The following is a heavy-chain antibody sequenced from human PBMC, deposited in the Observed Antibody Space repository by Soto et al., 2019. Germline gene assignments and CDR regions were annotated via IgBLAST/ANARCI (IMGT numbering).Heavy chain of an antibody. CDR2: IDPSDSQT. J-gene: IGHJ4*02. V-gene: IGHV5-10-1*04. D-gene: IGHD2-8*02. CDR1: GYSFAGYW. CDR3: ASSVLVTSTMNYFDL. Sequence: GESLKISCKGSGYSFAGYWITWVRQKPGKGLEWMGRIDPSDSQTYYSPSFRGQVTISADKSIKTTYLQWSSLKASDTAIYFCASSVLVTSTMNYFDLWGQGTLVTVSA.